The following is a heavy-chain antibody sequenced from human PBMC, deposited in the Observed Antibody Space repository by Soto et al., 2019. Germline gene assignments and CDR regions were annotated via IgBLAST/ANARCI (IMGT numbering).Heavy chain of an antibody. J-gene: IGHJ5*02. CDR2: IYYSGST. Sequence: PSETLSLTCTVSGGSISRYYWSWIRQPPGKGLEWIGYIYYSGSTNYNPSLKSRVTISVDTSKNQFSLKLSSVTAADTAVYYCAREGVTLNWFDPWGQGTLVTVSS. D-gene: IGHD4-4*01. V-gene: IGHV4-59*01. CDR3: AREGVTLNWFDP. CDR1: GGSISRYY.